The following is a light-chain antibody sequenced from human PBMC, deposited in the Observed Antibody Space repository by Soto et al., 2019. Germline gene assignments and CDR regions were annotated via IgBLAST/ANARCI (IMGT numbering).Light chain of an antibody. CDR1: QSVGSH. V-gene: IGKV3-11*01. J-gene: IGKJ4*01. CDR2: DAS. Sequence: EVVLTQSPATLSSSLGERATLSCTASQSVGSHLAWYQQKPGQPPRLLIYDASNRPTGIPARFSGSGSGTDFTLSISSLEPEAFAVYSCQQRDKWPVTFGGGTKVEFK. CDR3: QQRDKWPVT.